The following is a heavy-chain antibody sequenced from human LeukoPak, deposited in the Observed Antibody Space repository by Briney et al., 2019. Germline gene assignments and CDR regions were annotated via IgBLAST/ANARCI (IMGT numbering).Heavy chain of an antibody. CDR2: ISSSGGST. V-gene: IGHV3-23*01. CDR3: AKVYRGFTYTVN. J-gene: IGHJ4*02. CDR1: GFTFSSYA. D-gene: IGHD4-11*01. Sequence: GGSLRLSCAASGFTFSSYAKSWVRQAPGKGLEWVSDISSSGGSTYYADSVKGRFTISRDNSTNTLYLQMNSVRAEDTAVYYCAKVYRGFTYTVNWGQGTLVTVSS.